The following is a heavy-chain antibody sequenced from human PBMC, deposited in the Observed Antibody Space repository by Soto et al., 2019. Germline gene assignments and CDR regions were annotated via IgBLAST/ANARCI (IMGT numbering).Heavy chain of an antibody. Sequence: GASVKVSCKASGYTFTSYYMHWVRQAPGQGLEWMGIINPSGGSTSYAQKFQGRVTMTRDTSTSTVYMELSSLRSEDTAVYYCAGVIQHRAQFDYWGQGTLVTVSS. V-gene: IGHV1-46*01. D-gene: IGHD5-18*01. CDR2: INPSGGST. CDR1: GYTFTSYY. J-gene: IGHJ4*02. CDR3: AGVIQHRAQFDY.